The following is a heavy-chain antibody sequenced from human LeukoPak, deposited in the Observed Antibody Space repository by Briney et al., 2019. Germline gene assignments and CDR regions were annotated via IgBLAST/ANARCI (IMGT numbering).Heavy chain of an antibody. J-gene: IGHJ3*02. CDR1: GFTFSSYS. V-gene: IGHV3-21*01. CDR2: ISSTSTYI. CDR3: ARSDPSDI. Sequence: GGSLRLSCAASGFTFSSYSMDWVRQAPGKGLEWVSSISSTSTYIYYADSVKGRFTISRDNAKHSLYLQMNSLRAEDTAVYYCARSDPSDIWGRGTMATVSS.